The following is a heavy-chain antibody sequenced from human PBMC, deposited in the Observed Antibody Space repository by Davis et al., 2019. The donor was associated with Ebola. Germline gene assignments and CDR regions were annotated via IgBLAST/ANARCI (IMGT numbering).Heavy chain of an antibody. CDR1: GGSFSGYY. CDR2: INYSGSP. J-gene: IGHJ6*02. V-gene: IGHV4-59*08. Sequence: MPGGSLRLSCAVYGGSFSGYYWSWIRQPPGKGLEWIGYINYSGSPNYNPSLKSRVTISIDTSENQFSLKLTSVTAADTAVYYCARHLAQVGMDVWGQGTTVTVSS. D-gene: IGHD3-3*02. CDR3: ARHLAQVGMDV.